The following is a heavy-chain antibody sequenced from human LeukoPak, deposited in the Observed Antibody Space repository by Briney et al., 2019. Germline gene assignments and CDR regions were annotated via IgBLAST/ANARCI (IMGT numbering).Heavy chain of an antibody. J-gene: IGHJ4*02. V-gene: IGHV3-30*02. Sequence: GGSLRLSCAASGFTFGRHGMHWVRQAPGKGLEWVAFVQYDGSNNLYADSVKGRFSISRDNSKNTVSLQMNSLRSEDTAVYYCAKDSQRILYFFESWGQGTLIIVSS. CDR2: VQYDGSNN. CDR3: AKDSQRILYFFES. D-gene: IGHD2-15*01. CDR1: GFTFGRHG.